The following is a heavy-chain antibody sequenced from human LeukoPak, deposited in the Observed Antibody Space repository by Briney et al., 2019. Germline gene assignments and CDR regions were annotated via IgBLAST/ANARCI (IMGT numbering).Heavy chain of an antibody. D-gene: IGHD3-22*01. J-gene: IGHJ3*02. V-gene: IGHV3-23*01. CDR3: AKGVNYYDSSGYSLDAFDI. CDR1: GFTFSSYA. CDR2: ISGSGGST. Sequence: GGSLRLSCAASGFTFSSYAMSWVRQAPGKGLEWVSAISGSGGSTYYADSVKGRFTISRDNSKNTLYLQMNSLRAEDTAVYYCAKGVNYYDSSGYSLDAFDIWGQGTMVTVSS.